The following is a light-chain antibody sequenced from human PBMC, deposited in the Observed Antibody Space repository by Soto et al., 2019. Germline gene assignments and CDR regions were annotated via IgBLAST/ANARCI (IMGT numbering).Light chain of an antibody. V-gene: IGKV1-39*01. CDR2: ATS. CDR1: QSIFNY. J-gene: IGKJ1*01. Sequence: DIQMTQSPSSLSASVGDRVTITCRASQSIFNYLNWYQQKPGKAPKLLIFATSNLQSGVPSRLSGSGSGTEFTLTISSLQLEDFATYSCQHSSLSPWTFGQGTKVEIK. CDR3: QHSSLSPWT.